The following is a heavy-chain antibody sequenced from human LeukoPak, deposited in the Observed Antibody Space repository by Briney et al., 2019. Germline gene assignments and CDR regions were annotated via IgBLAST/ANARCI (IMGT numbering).Heavy chain of an antibody. V-gene: IGHV1-2*02. J-gene: IGHJ5*02. CDR2: INPNSGGT. CDR3: ARGPQLWLRGNWFDP. Sequence: ASVKVSCKASGYTFTGYYMHWVRQAPGQGLEWMGWINPNSGGTNYAQKFQGRVTMTRDTSISTAYMELSRLSSDDTAVYYCARGPQLWLRGNWFDPWGQGTLVTVSS. D-gene: IGHD5-18*01. CDR1: GYTFTGYY.